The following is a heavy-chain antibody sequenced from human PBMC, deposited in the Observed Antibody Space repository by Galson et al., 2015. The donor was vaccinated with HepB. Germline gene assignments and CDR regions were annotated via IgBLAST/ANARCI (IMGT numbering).Heavy chain of an antibody. CDR2: ISWNSGSI. CDR3: AKGLMVYAINYDSSSQWFDP. Sequence: SLRLSCAASGFTFDDYAMHWVRHAPGKGLEWVSGISWNSGSIGYADSVKGRFTISRDNAKNSLYLQMNSLRAEDTALYYCAKGLMVYAINYDSSSQWFDPWGQGTLVTVSS. J-gene: IGHJ5*02. D-gene: IGHD2-8*01. CDR1: GFTFDDYA. V-gene: IGHV3-9*01.